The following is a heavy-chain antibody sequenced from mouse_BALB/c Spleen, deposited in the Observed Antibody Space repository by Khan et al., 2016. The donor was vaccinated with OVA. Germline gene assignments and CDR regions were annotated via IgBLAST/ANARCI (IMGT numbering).Heavy chain of an antibody. CDR2: INPSNGYT. Sequence: QVRLQQSGAELARPGASVKMSCKASGYTFTSYTIHWIKVRPGQGLEWIGFINPSNGYTNYNQKFKDKATSTADKSSTTVHMQLSSLTSDDSAVYNCVRDGAYHRNDGWFAYWGQGTLVTVSA. J-gene: IGHJ3*01. D-gene: IGHD2-14*01. V-gene: IGHV1-4*01. CDR3: VRDGAYHRNDGWFAY. CDR1: GYTFTSYT.